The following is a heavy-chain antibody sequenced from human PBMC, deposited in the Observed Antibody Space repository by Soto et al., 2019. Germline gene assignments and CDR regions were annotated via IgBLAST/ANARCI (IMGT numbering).Heavy chain of an antibody. J-gene: IGHJ6*02. CDR1: GGSISSYY. CDR3: ARDLQLWRGPRGMDV. Sequence: ETLSLTCTVSGGSISSYYWSWIRQPPGKGLEWIGYIYYSGSTNYNPSLKSRVTISVDTSKNQFSLKLSSVTAADTAVYYCARDLQLWRGPRGMDVWGQGTTVTVSS. CDR2: IYYSGST. V-gene: IGHV4-59*01. D-gene: IGHD5-18*01.